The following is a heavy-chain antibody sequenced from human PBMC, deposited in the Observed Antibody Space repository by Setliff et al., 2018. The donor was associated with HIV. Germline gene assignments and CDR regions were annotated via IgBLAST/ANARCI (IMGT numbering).Heavy chain of an antibody. D-gene: IGHD2-2*01. V-gene: IGHV3-33*01. CDR2: IWYDGSNE. Sequence: GGSLRLSCAASGFSLSYHGMHWVRQAPGKGPEWVAIIWYDGSNEYYADSVKGRFTISRDNSKNTLYLQMDSLRAEDTAVYYCVRDQNTPSRCRSKTCINPGDYWGLGTLVTVSS. CDR3: VRDQNTPSRCRSKTCINPGDY. J-gene: IGHJ4*02. CDR1: GFSLSYHG.